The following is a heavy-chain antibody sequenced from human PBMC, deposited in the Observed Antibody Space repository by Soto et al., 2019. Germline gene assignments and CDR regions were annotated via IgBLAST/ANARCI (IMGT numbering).Heavy chain of an antibody. CDR1: GGSISSGGFY. CDR3: ARGTYQYYDSSGVQNRFDP. Sequence: QVQLQASGPGLVQPSQTLSLTCTVSGGSISSGGFYWSWIRQHPEKGLEWIGWIYHSGNTYYNPSLKSRVTLLEYTSKNQFSLKLTSVTAADTAVYYCARGTYQYYDSSGVQNRFDPWGQGTLVTVSS. J-gene: IGHJ5*02. CDR2: IYHSGNT. V-gene: IGHV4-31*03. D-gene: IGHD3-22*01.